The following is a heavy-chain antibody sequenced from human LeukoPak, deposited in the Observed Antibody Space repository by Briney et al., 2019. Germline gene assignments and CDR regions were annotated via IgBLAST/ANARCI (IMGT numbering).Heavy chain of an antibody. CDR3: AKSDPLMTAAGIFDS. J-gene: IGHJ4*02. CDR1: GFRFSTYA. D-gene: IGHD6-13*01. Sequence: GGSLRLSCAASGFRFSTYAMSWVRQAPGKGPEWVSGISGSTGLTYYADSVKGRFTISRDNSKDTVHLQMNTLRAEDTAVYYCAKSDPLMTAAGIFDSWGQGTLVTVSS. CDR2: ISGSTGLT. V-gene: IGHV3-23*01.